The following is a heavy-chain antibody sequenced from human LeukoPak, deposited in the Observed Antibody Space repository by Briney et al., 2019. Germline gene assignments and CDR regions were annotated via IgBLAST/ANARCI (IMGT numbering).Heavy chain of an antibody. Sequence: GRSLRLSCAASGFTFDDYAMHWVRQVPGKGLEWVSGISWNSGSIGYADSVKGRFTISRDNAKNSLYLQMNSLRAEDTALYYCAKDIAARRFYYYYGMDVWGQGTTVTVSS. D-gene: IGHD6-6*01. CDR3: AKDIAARRFYYYYGMDV. J-gene: IGHJ6*02. CDR1: GFTFDDYA. CDR2: ISWNSGSI. V-gene: IGHV3-9*01.